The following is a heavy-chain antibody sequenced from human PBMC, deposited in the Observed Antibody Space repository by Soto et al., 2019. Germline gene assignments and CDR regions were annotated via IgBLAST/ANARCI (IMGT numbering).Heavy chain of an antibody. CDR2: IYYSGST. CDR3: ARVWGGAFDI. V-gene: IGHV4-59*01. CDR1: GGSISSYY. D-gene: IGHD3-10*01. Sequence: QVQLQESGPGLVKPSETLSLTCTVSGGSISSYYWSWIRQPPGKGLEWIGYIYYSGSTNNNPFLKNRVAISVDTSKTWFSLKLSSVTAADPAVYYCARVWGGAFDIWGQGTMVTVSS. J-gene: IGHJ3*02.